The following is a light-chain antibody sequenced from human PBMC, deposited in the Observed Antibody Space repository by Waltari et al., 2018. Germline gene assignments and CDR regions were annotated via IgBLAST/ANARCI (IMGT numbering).Light chain of an antibody. CDR3: CSYAGGTAYV. Sequence: SALTQPASVSGSPGQSITISCTGTSSDIGTYNFVSWYQEYPGKAPKLIIYEATKRPSGVCDRFSASKSGNTASLTISGLQADDEADYSGCSYAGGTAYVFGTGTRVTVL. J-gene: IGLJ1*01. CDR2: EAT. V-gene: IGLV2-23*01. CDR1: SSDIGTYNF.